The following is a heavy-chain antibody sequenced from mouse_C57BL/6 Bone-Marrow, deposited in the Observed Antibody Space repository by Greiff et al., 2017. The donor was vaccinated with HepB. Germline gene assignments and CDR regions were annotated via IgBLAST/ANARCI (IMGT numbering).Heavy chain of an antibody. D-gene: IGHD2-5*01. CDR2: ISSGGSYT. CDR1: GFTFSSYG. V-gene: IGHV5-6*01. CDR3: ARHKGDYSNYVWFAY. J-gene: IGHJ3*01. Sequence: EVQRVESGGDLVKPGGSLKLSCAASGFTFSSYGMSWVRQTPDKRLEWVATISSGGSYTYYPDSVKGRFLISRDNAKNTLYLQMSSLKSEDTAMYYCARHKGDYSNYVWFAYWGQGTLVTVSA.